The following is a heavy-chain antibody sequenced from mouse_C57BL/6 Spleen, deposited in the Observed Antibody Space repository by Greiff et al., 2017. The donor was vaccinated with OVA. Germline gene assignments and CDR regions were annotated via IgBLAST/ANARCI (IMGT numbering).Heavy chain of an antibody. V-gene: IGHV1-26*01. J-gene: IGHJ3*01. D-gene: IGHD2-3*01. Sequence: EVQLQQSGPELVKPGASVKISCKASGYTFTDYYMNWVKQSHGKSLEWIGDINPNNGGTSYNQKFKGKATLTVDKSSSTAYMELRSLTSEDSAVYYCARGGDDGYYEAWFAYWGQGTLVTVSA. CDR1: GYTFTDYY. CDR3: ARGGDDGYYEAWFAY. CDR2: INPNNGGT.